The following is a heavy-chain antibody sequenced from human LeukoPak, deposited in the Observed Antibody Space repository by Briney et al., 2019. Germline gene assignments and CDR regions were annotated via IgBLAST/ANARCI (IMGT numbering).Heavy chain of an antibody. V-gene: IGHV4-59*01. CDR3: ARRRGVGATLFDY. CDR1: GGSISSYY. CDR2: IYYSGST. Sequence: SETLSLTCTVSGGSISSYYWSWIRQPPGKGLEWIGYIYYSGSTNYNPPLKSRVTISVDTSKNQFKLSSVTAADTAVYYCARRRGVGATLFDYWGQGTLVTVSS. J-gene: IGHJ4*02. D-gene: IGHD1-26*01.